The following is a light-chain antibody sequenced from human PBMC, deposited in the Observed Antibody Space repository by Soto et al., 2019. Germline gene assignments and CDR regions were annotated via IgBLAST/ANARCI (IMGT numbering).Light chain of an antibody. J-gene: IGKJ1*01. V-gene: IGKV1-5*01. CDR3: QQYNNFWT. Sequence: DIQMTQSPSTLSASIGDTVTITCRASQSISIWLAWYQQKPGKAPKLLIYDASTLESGVPLRFSGSGFGTEFTLTIRSLQPDDCATYYCQQYNNFWTFAQGTKVEIK. CDR1: QSISIW. CDR2: DAS.